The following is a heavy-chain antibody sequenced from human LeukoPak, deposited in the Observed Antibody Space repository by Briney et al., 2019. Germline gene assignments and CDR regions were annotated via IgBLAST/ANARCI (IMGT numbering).Heavy chain of an antibody. Sequence: SETLSLTCTVSGGSISSGSYYWSWIRQPAGKGLEWIGRIYTSGSTNYNPSLKSRVTISVDTSKNQFSLKLSSVTAADTAVYYCARVSYYDSSGYYYGYFQHRGQGTLVTVSS. V-gene: IGHV4-61*02. J-gene: IGHJ1*01. CDR2: IYTSGST. CDR1: GGSISSGSYY. D-gene: IGHD3-22*01. CDR3: ARVSYYDSSGYYYGYFQH.